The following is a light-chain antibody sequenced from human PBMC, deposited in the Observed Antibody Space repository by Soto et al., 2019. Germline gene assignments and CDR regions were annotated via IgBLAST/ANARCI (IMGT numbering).Light chain of an antibody. CDR1: SRDVGAYNY. CDR3: SSYAGSLYV. J-gene: IGLJ1*01. CDR2: EVT. Sequence: QSALTQPPSASGYPGQSVNISCTGTSRDVGAYNYVSWYQHHPGKAPKLMTYEVTKRPSAVPDRFPGSKSGNTAALTVSGLQAEDEADYYCSSYAGSLYVFGTGTKLTVL. V-gene: IGLV2-8*01.